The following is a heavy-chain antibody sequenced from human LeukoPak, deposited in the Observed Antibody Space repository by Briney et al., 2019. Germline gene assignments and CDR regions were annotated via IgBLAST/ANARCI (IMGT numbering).Heavy chain of an antibody. V-gene: IGHV3-30-3*01. J-gene: IGHJ3*02. CDR3: ARDQGYYDSWNAFDI. CDR2: ISYDGSNK. CDR1: GFTFSSYA. D-gene: IGHD3-22*01. Sequence: GGSLRLSCAASGFTFSSYAMHWVRQAPGKGLEWVAVISYDGSNKYYADSVKGRFTISRDNSKNTLYLQMNSLRAEDTAGYYCARDQGYYDSWNAFDIWGQGTMVTVSS.